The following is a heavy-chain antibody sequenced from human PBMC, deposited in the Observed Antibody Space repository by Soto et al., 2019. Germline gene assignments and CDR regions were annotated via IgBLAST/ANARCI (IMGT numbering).Heavy chain of an antibody. V-gene: IGHV1-2*04. D-gene: IGHD2-2*01. CDR1: AYTLTGYY. CDR2: INPNSGGT. Sequence: SVKVSYKASAYTLTGYYMHWVRQAPVQGLEWMGWINPNSGGTNYAQKFQGWVTMTRDTSISTAYMELSRLRSDDTAVYYCARGRDCSSTSCPPWFDPWGQGTLVTVYS. J-gene: IGHJ5*02. CDR3: ARGRDCSSTSCPPWFDP.